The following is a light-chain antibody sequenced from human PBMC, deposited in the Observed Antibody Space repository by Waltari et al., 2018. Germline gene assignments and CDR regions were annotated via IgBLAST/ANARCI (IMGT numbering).Light chain of an antibody. CDR2: AAS. V-gene: IGKV1-12*01. CDR1: QNINNW. Sequence: DIQMTQSPSSVSASVGDRVTITCRASQNINNWLAWYQQKPGQAPKLLIYAASSLQRGFPSRFSGSASGADFTLTISSLQPEDFATYYCQQFSTLPTFGQGTKLEI. J-gene: IGKJ2*01. CDR3: QQFSTLPT.